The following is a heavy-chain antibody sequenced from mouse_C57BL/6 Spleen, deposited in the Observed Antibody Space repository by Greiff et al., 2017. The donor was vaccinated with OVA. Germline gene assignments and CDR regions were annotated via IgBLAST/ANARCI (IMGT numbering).Heavy chain of an antibody. Sequence: VQLQQSGAELVKPGASVKISCKASGYAFSSYWMNWVKQRPGKGLEWIGQIYPGDGDTNYNGKFKGKATLTADKSSSTAYMQLSSLTSEDSAVYFCARSPRTYRDFDVWGTGTTGTVSS. V-gene: IGHV1-80*01. CDR3: ARSPRTYRDFDV. CDR1: GYAFSSYW. CDR2: IYPGDGDT. J-gene: IGHJ1*03.